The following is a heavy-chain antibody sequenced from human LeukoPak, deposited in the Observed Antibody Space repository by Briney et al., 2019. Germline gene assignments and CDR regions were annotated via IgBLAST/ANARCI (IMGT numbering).Heavy chain of an antibody. V-gene: IGHV1-46*01. CDR2: INPSGGST. J-gene: IGHJ6*03. CDR3: ARDMDDILTGYYNGDYYYMDV. Sequence: GASVKVSCKASGYTFTSYYMHWVRQAPGQGLEWMGLINPSGGSTSYAQKFQGRVTMTRDMSTSTVYMELSSLRSEDTAVYYCARDMDDILTGYYNGDYYYMDVWGKGTTVTVSS. CDR1: GYTFTSYY. D-gene: IGHD3-9*01.